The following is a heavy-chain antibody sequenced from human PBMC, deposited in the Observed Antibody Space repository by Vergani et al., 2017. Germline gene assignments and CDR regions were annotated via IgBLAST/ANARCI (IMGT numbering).Heavy chain of an antibody. CDR1: GFTFRNFG. D-gene: IGHD6-19*01. V-gene: IGHV3-23*01. J-gene: IGHJ4*02. Sequence: EVKLLESGGGLVKSGGSLRLSCAGSGFTFRNFGMTWVRQAPGKGLEWVSTVSADGDSTYYAESVKGRFTISRDNPKNTVHLQMNSLRAEDTAVYYGAKKWLTNDEVEYLGQGALVIVSS. CDR2: VSADGDST. CDR3: AKKWLTNDEVEY.